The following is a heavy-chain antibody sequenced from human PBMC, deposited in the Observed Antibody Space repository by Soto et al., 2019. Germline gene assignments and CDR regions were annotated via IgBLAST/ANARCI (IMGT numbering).Heavy chain of an antibody. V-gene: IGHV1-3*01. D-gene: IGHD3-22*01. CDR3: ARPKDYDDCLDY. J-gene: IGHJ4*02. Sequence: QVQLVQSGAEVKKPGASVKVSCKASGYTFTRYNMHWVRQAPGQRLEWMGWINAGNGNTKYSQKFQGRVTITRDTSANTAYMELSSLISEDMAVYYCARPKDYDDCLDYWGQGTLVTVSS. CDR1: GYTFTRYN. CDR2: INAGNGNT.